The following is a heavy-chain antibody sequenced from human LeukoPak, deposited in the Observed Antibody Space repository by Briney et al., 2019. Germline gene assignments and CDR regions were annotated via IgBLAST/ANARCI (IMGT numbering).Heavy chain of an antibody. Sequence: SVKVSCKASGGTFSSYAISWVRQAPGQGLEWMGGIIPIFGTANYAQKFQGRVTITADESTSTAYMELSSLRSEDTAVYYCARGDYHSYYGSRSYNYWGQGTLVTVSS. V-gene: IGHV1-69*13. CDR1: GGTFSSYA. J-gene: IGHJ4*02. D-gene: IGHD3-10*01. CDR2: IIPIFGTA. CDR3: ARGDYHSYYGSRSYNY.